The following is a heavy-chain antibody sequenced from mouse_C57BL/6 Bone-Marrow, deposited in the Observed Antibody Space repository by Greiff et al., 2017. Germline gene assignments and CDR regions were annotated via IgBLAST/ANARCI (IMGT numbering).Heavy chain of an antibody. CDR3: ARRGTTVVAHMDY. CDR1: GFTFSDYY. CDR2: ISNGGGST. V-gene: IGHV5-12*01. D-gene: IGHD1-1*01. Sequence: EVQGVESGGGLVQPGGSLKLSCAASGFTFSDYYMYWVRQTPEKRLEWVAYISNGGGSTYYPDTVKGRFTISRDNAKNTLYLQMSRLKSEDTAMYYCARRGTTVVAHMDYWGQGTSVTVSS. J-gene: IGHJ4*01.